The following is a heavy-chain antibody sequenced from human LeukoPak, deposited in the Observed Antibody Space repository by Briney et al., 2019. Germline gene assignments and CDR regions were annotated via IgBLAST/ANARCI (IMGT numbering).Heavy chain of an antibody. CDR1: GGSITNTNY. V-gene: IGHV4-4*02. CDR2: VNLQGST. J-gene: IGHJ4*02. CDR3: AREGGPYRPLDY. Sequence: SGTLSLTCGISGGSITNTNYWTWVRQPPGKGLEWIGEVNLQGSTNYNPSLMGRVAIAVDTSENHISLQLTSVTAADTAVYYCAREGGPYRPLDYSGQGTLVTVSS.